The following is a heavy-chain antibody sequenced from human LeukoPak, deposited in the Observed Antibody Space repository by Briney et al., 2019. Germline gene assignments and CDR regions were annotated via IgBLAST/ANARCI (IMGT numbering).Heavy chain of an antibody. CDR3: ARLPLYDSSGYYYRGAFDI. V-gene: IGHV4-59*08. J-gene: IGHJ3*02. CDR1: GGSISSFY. Sequence: SETLSLTCPVSGGSISSFYWGWIRQPPGKGLGWVGFIFFSGSTNYNPSLKSRVTISVDTSKNQFSLKLSSVTAADTAVYYCARLPLYDSSGYYYRGAFDIWGQGTMVTVSS. CDR2: IFFSGST. D-gene: IGHD3-22*01.